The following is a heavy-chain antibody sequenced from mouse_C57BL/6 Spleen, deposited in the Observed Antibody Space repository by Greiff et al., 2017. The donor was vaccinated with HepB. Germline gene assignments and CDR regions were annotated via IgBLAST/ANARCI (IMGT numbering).Heavy chain of an antibody. CDR2: ISSGSSTI. V-gene: IGHV5-17*01. CDR3: ARWGNYYFDY. Sequence: EVKLVESGGGLVKPGGSLKLSCAASGFTFSDYGMHWVRQAPEKGLEWVAYISSGSSTIYYADTVKGRFTISRDNAKNTLFLQMTSLRSEDTAMYYCARWGNYYFDYWGQGTTLTVSS. D-gene: IGHD2-1*01. J-gene: IGHJ2*01. CDR1: GFTFSDYG.